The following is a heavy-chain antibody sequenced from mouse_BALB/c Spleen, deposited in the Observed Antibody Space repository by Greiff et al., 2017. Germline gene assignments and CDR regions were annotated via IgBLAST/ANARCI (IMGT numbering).Heavy chain of an antibody. CDR2: IWSGGST. CDR1: GFSLTSYG. D-gene: IGHD2-3*01. Sequence: VHLVESGPGLVQPSQSLSITCTVSGFSLTSYGVHWVRQSPGKGLEWLGVIWSGGSTDYNAAFISRLSISKDNSKSQVFFKMNSLQADDTAIYYGARNRDDGYYAYYFDYWGQGTTLTVSS. J-gene: IGHJ2*01. V-gene: IGHV2-4-1*01. CDR3: ARNRDDGYYAYYFDY.